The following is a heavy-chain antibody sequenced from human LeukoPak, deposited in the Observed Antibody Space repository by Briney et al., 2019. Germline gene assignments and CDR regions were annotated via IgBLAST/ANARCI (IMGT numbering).Heavy chain of an antibody. CDR2: IYYSGST. CDR1: GGSISSYY. CDR3: ARDSGYGSGSYYYYYYMDV. J-gene: IGHJ6*03. D-gene: IGHD3-10*01. Sequence: SETLSLTCTVSGGSISSYYWSWIRQPPGKGLEWIGYIYYSGSTNYNPSLKSRVTISVDTSKNQFSLKLSSVTAADTAVYYCARDSGYGSGSYYYYYYMDVWGKGTTVTISS. V-gene: IGHV4-59*01.